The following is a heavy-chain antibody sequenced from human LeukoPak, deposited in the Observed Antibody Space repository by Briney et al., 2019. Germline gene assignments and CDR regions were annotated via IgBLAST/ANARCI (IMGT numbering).Heavy chain of an antibody. V-gene: IGHV3-7*01. CDR1: GFTIDTKW. Sequence: GGSLRLSCAASGFTIDTKWMNWVRQAPGKGLEWVANIKEDGSEENYVDSVKGRFTISRDNAKKILFLQMDSLRAEDTAVYYCVAVGQWGQGTPVTVSS. D-gene: IGHD4-23*01. CDR2: IKEDGSEE. J-gene: IGHJ4*02. CDR3: VAVGQ.